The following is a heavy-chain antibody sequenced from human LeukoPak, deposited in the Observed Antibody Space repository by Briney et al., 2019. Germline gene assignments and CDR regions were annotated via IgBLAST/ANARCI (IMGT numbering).Heavy chain of an antibody. CDR1: GGSISSGDYY. Sequence: SETLSLTCTVSGGSISSGDYYWSWIRQPPGKGLEWIGYMYYSGSTYYNPSLKSRATISVDTSKNQFSLKLSSVTAADTAVYYCARSRKLLWFGEYRTYFDYWGQGTLVTVSS. J-gene: IGHJ4*02. V-gene: IGHV4-30-4*01. D-gene: IGHD3-10*01. CDR2: MYYSGST. CDR3: ARSRKLLWFGEYRTYFDY.